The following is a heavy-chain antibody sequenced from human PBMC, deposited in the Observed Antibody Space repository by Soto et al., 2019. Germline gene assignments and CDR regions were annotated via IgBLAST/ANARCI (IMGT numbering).Heavy chain of an antibody. J-gene: IGHJ4*02. D-gene: IGHD3-9*01. Sequence: QVQLVQSGAEVKKPGASVKVFCKASGYTFTSYAMHWVRQAPGQRLEWMGWINAGNGNTKYSQKFQGRVTITRDTSASTAYMELSSLRSEDTAVYYCARDKGIRYFDWSPPGYWGQGTLVTVSS. CDR2: INAGNGNT. V-gene: IGHV1-3*01. CDR3: ARDKGIRYFDWSPPGY. CDR1: GYTFTSYA.